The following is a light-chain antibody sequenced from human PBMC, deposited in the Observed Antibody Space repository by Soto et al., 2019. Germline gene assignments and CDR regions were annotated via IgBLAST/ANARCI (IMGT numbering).Light chain of an antibody. CDR2: DAS. J-gene: IGKJ4*01. V-gene: IGKV3-11*01. CDR3: QQRSNWPLLT. CDR1: QSVSSY. Sequence: EIVLTQSPATLSLSPGERATLSCRASQSVSSYLAWYQQKPGQAPRLLIYDASNRATGIPARFSGSGSGTDFTLTISSLEPEDFAVYYCQQRSNWPLLTFGGGTTVDIK.